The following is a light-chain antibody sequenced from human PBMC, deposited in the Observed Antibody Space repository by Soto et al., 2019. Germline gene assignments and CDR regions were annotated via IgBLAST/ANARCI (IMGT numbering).Light chain of an antibody. CDR3: YSYAGENLYI. J-gene: IGLJ1*01. CDR2: EGT. V-gene: IGLV2-23*01. Sequence: QSVLTQPASVSASPGLSITIPCTGTSSDVGSYNLVSWFQQHPGKVPKLLIYEGTKRPSGLSDRFSGSKSGTTASLTISGLQAEDEAHYYCYSYAGENLYIFGTGSKVPS. CDR1: SSDVGSYNL.